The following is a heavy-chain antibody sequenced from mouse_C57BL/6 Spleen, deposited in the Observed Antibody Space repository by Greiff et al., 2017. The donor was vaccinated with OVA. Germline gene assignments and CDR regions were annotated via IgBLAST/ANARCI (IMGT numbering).Heavy chain of an antibody. J-gene: IGHJ4*01. CDR2: IYPGGGFT. CDR3: AGSGYYYAMGY. Sequence: QVQLKQSGAELVRPGTSVKMSCKASGYTFTNYWIGWAKQRPGHGLEWIGDIYPGGGFTTYNEKFKGKATLPADKSSSTAYMQISSLTSEDSAIYCCAGSGYYYAMGYWGQGASVTVAT. V-gene: IGHV1-63*01. CDR1: GYTFTNYW. D-gene: IGHD2-2*01.